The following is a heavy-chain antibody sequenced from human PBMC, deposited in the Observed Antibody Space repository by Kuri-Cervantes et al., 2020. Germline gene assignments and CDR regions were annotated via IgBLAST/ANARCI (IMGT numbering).Heavy chain of an antibody. J-gene: IGHJ6*03. V-gene: IGHV3-23*01. CDR1: GFTVSSNY. D-gene: IGHD6-19*01. CDR3: AKEASIAVAGLPDYYYYMDV. Sequence: GGSLRLSCAASGFTVSSNYMSWVRQAPGKGLEWVSAISGSGGSTYYADSVKGRFTISRDNSKNTLYLQMNSLRAEDTAVYYCAKEASIAVAGLPDYYYYMDVWGKGTTVTVSS. CDR2: ISGSGGST.